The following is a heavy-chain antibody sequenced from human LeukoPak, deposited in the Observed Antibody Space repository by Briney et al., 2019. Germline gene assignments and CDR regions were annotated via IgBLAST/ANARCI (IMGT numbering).Heavy chain of an antibody. Sequence: SETLSLTCTVSGGSMSSHYWSWVRQPPGKALEWIGYISHGGQTLSNPSLSSRVTISVDTSNNQFSLKLTSVTATDTAVYFCARDTYYTSGTYYIDYFDSWGQGALVTVSS. J-gene: IGHJ4*02. CDR3: ARDTYYTSGTYYIDYFDS. D-gene: IGHD3-10*01. CDR1: GGSMSSHY. V-gene: IGHV4-59*11. CDR2: ISHGGQT.